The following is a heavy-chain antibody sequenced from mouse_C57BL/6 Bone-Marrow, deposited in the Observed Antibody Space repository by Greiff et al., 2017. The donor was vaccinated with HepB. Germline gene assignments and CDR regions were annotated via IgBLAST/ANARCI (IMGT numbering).Heavy chain of an antibody. J-gene: IGHJ2*01. Sequence: QVQLQQSGAELVRPGTSVKVSCKASGYAFTNYLIEWVKQRPGQGLEWIGVINPGSGGTNYNEKFKGKATLTADKSSSTAYMQLSSLTSEDSAVYFCARREDGYYGGVTWGQGTTLTVSS. CDR1: GYAFTNYL. CDR3: ARREDGYYGGVT. D-gene: IGHD2-3*01. V-gene: IGHV1-54*01. CDR2: INPGSGGT.